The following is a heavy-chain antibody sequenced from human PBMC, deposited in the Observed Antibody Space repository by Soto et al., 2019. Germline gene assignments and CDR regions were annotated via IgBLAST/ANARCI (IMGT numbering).Heavy chain of an antibody. CDR1: GFTFSRFG. V-gene: IGHV3-33*01. Sequence: SCAASGFTFSRFGMHWVRQAPGKGLEWVAVIWYDGSTQYYGDSVKGRFTISRDNSKNTLYLQMNSLSAEDTAVYYCAREVGDFDSWGQGTLVTVSS. CDR3: AREVGDFDS. CDR2: IWYDGSTQ. J-gene: IGHJ4*02. D-gene: IGHD2-2*01.